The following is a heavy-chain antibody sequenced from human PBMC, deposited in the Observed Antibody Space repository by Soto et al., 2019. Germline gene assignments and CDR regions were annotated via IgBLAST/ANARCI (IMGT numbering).Heavy chain of an antibody. J-gene: IGHJ4*02. CDR3: ARGPHYYGSGSYGH. V-gene: IGHV1-69*12. CDR2: IIPIFGTA. D-gene: IGHD3-10*01. Sequence: QVQLVQSGAEVKKPGSSVKVSCKASGGTFSSYAISWVRQAPGQGLEWMGGIIPIFGTANYAQKFQGRVTSTAAESASTARMELSSLRSEDTAVYYCARGPHYYGSGSYGHWGQGTLVTVSS. CDR1: GGTFSSYA.